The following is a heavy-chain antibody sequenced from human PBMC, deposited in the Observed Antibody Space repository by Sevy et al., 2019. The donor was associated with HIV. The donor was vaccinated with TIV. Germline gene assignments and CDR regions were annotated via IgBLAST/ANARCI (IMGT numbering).Heavy chain of an antibody. J-gene: IGHJ4*02. D-gene: IGHD5-18*01. V-gene: IGHV3-66*01. CDR3: ARGKSGYGYALNY. Sequence: GGPLRLSCAASGFTVNSNYMTWVRQAPGKGLEGVSVIHSDDTTYHADSVKERFTISRDNFKNTLYLHMSSLRAEDTAVYYCARGKSGYGYALNYWGQGTLVTVSS. CDR1: GFTVNSNY. CDR2: IHSDDTT.